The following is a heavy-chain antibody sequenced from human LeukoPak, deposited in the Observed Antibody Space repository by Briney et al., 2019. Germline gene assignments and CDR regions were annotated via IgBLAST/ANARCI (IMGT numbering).Heavy chain of an antibody. J-gene: IGHJ4*02. D-gene: IGHD5-18*01. CDR3: AQDKYSYGFGPFDY. Sequence: GGSLRLSCAASGFTFSDYYMSWIRQAPGKGLEWVSAISGTAGSTYYADSVKGRFTISRDNSKNTLYLQMNSLRAEDTAVYYCAQDKYSYGFGPFDYWGQGTLVTASS. V-gene: IGHV3-23*01. CDR2: ISGTAGST. CDR1: GFTFSDYY.